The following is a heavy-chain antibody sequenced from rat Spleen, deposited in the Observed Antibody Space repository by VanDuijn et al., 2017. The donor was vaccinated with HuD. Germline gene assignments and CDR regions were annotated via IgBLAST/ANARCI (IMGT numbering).Heavy chain of an antibody. D-gene: IGHD4-3*01. Sequence: QVQLKESGPGLVQPSQTLSLTCTVSGFSLTINGVSWVRQPPGKGLEWIAAISSGGDTYYNSALKSRLSISRDPSKSQIFLKMNRLQPEDTGTYYCARHLREASGVMDVWGQGASVTVSS. J-gene: IGHJ4*01. CDR3: ARHLREASGVMDV. CDR2: ISSGGDT. CDR1: GFSLTING. V-gene: IGHV2S12*01.